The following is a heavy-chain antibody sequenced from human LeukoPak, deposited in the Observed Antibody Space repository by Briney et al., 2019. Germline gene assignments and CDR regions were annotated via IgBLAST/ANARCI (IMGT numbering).Heavy chain of an antibody. CDR2: IRSKANSYAT. Sequence: GGSLKLSCAASGFTFSGSAMHWVRQASGKGLEWVGRIRSKANSYATAYAASVKGRFTISRDDSKNTAYLQMNSLRAEDTAVYYCAKDRIPYPRYFDYWGQGTLVTVSS. J-gene: IGHJ4*02. CDR3: AKDRIPYPRYFDY. D-gene: IGHD3-16*02. CDR1: GFTFSGSA. V-gene: IGHV3-73*01.